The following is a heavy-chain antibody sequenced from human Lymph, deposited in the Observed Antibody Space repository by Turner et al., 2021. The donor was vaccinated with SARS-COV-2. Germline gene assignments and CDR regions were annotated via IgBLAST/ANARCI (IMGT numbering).Heavy chain of an antibody. CDR3: ARDSSGSGTLDY. D-gene: IGHD3-10*01. Sequence: VQLVESGGGVLQPGRSLRLSCAASGFTFNNYPMHWVRQAPGKGLEWVAVISYDGSNKYYADSVKGRFTISRDNSKNTLYLQMNSLRAEDTAVYYCARDSSGSGTLDYWGQGTLVTVSS. J-gene: IGHJ4*02. CDR2: ISYDGSNK. V-gene: IGHV3-30-3*01. CDR1: GFTFNNYP.